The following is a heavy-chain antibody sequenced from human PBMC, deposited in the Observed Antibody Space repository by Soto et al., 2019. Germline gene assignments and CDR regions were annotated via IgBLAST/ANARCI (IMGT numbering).Heavy chain of an antibody. CDR1: GGSISSGGYS. CDR3: ARDVGYGDYFDY. Sequence: SETLSLTCAVSGGSISSGGYSWSWIRQPPGKGLEWIGYIYYSGSTNYNPSLKSRVTISVDTSKNQFSLKLSSVTAADTAVYYCARDVGYGDYFDYWGQGTLVTVSS. J-gene: IGHJ4*02. V-gene: IGHV4-61*08. CDR2: IYYSGST. D-gene: IGHD4-17*01.